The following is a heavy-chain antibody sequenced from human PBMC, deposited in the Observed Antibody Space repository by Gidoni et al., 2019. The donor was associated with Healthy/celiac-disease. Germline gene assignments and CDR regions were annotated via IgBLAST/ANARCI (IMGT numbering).Heavy chain of an antibody. CDR3: ARGASGYVI. Sequence: QVQLQESGPRLVKPSQTLSLTCTVYGGSIRSGAYYWNWIRQRPGEGLEWIGYIYHSGSTYYNPSLKSRVILSVDTSKDQFSLNLRSVTAADTAVYYCARGASGYVIWGQGTMVTVSS. CDR1: GGSIRSGAYY. D-gene: IGHD5-12*01. V-gene: IGHV4-31*03. CDR2: IYHSGST. J-gene: IGHJ3*02.